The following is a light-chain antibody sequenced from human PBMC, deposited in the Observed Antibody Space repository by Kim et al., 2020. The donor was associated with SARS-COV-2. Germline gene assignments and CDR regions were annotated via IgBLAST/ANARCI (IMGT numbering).Light chain of an antibody. J-gene: IGLJ2*01. CDR3: NSRDSNDNVV. V-gene: IGLV3-19*01. Sequence: SSELTQDPAVSVALGQTVRITCQGDSLRSYYATWYQQKPGQAPILVIYGKNNRPSGIPDRFSGSSSGNTASLTITGTQAGDEADYCCNSRDSNDNVVFGG. CDR1: SLRSYY. CDR2: GKN.